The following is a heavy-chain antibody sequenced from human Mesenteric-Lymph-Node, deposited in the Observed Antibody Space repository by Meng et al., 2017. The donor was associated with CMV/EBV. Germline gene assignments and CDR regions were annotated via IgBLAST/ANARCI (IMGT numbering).Heavy chain of an antibody. V-gene: IGHV3-NL1*01. J-gene: IGHJ3*02. CDR2: IYSGGSST. CDR3: AKTRMTTVTNDAFDI. D-gene: IGHD4-17*01. Sequence: GESLKISCAASGFTFSSYGMHWVRQAPGKGLEWVSVIYSGGSSTYYADSVKGRFTISRDNSKNTLYLQMNSLRAEDTAVYYCAKTRMTTVTNDAFDIWGQGTMVTVSS. CDR1: GFTFSSYG.